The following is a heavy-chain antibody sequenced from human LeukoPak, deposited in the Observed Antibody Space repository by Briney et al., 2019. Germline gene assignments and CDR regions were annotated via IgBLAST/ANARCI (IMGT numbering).Heavy chain of an antibody. CDR2: IYPGDSDT. V-gene: IGHV5-51*01. J-gene: IGHJ4*02. CDR1: GYRFTTYW. Sequence: GESLKISCQGSGYRFTTYWIGWVRQMPGKGLEWMGIIYPGDSDTRYSPSFQGQVTISADKSISTAYLQWSSLKASDTAMYYCASYDYSDYFGYWGQGTLVTVSS. D-gene: IGHD3-22*01. CDR3: ASYDYSDYFGY.